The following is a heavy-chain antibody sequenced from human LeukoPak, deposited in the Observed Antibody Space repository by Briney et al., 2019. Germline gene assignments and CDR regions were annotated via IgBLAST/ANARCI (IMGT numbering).Heavy chain of an antibody. CDR3: ARDDTAMSLGFDY. D-gene: IGHD5-18*01. V-gene: IGHV4-39*07. Sequence: SDTLSLTCTVSGGSISSSSYYWGWIRQPPGKGLEWIGSIYYSGNTYYNPSLKSRVTISLDTSKNQFSLKLSSVTAADTAVYYCARDDTAMSLGFDYWGQGTLVTVSS. CDR1: GGSISSSSYY. CDR2: IYYSGNT. J-gene: IGHJ4*02.